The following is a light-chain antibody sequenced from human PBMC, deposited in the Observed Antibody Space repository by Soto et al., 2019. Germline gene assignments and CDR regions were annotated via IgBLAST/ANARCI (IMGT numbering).Light chain of an antibody. Sequence: QSALTQPRSVSGSPGQLVTVSCTGTSSDVGGYNYVSWYRQHPGKAPKLLIYDVTKWPSGVPDRFSGSKSGNTASLTISGLQGEDEADYYCCSYAGSYVVFGGGTKLTVL. CDR2: DVT. CDR1: SSDVGGYNY. CDR3: CSYAGSYVV. V-gene: IGLV2-11*01. J-gene: IGLJ2*01.